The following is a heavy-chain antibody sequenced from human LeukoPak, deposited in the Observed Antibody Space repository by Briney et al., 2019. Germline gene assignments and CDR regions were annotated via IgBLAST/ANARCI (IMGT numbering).Heavy chain of an antibody. CDR3: ARQVQSGYYFEARGDYFDY. V-gene: IGHV4-39*01. D-gene: IGHD3-22*01. CDR2: IYYSGCT. J-gene: IGHJ4*02. CDR1: GCSISSSSYY. Sequence: SETLSLTCTVSGCSISSSSYYWGWIRQPPGKGLERIGSIYYSGCTYYNPSLKSRVTISVDTSKNQFSLKLSYVTAADTAVYYCARQVQSGYYFEARGDYFDYWGQGTLVTVSS.